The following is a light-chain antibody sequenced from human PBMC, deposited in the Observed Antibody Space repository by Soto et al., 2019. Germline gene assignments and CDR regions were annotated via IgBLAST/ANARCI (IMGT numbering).Light chain of an antibody. CDR2: YNN. CDR1: SSNIGSNF. CDR3: AAWDDSLSGHWV. Sequence: QSALTQPPSASGTPGQRVTISCSGSSSNIGSNFVYWYQQVPGTAPKLLIYYNNQRPSGVPDRVSGSKSGTSASLAISGLRSEDEADYYCAAWDDSLSGHWVFGGGTQLTVL. J-gene: IGLJ3*02. V-gene: IGLV1-47*02.